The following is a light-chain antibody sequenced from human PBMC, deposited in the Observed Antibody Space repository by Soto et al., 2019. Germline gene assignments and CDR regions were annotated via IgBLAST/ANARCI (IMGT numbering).Light chain of an antibody. V-gene: IGLV2-8*01. CDR3: NSYEGSKNVV. Sequence: QSALTQPPSASGSPGQSVTISCTGTSSDIGGYNYVSWYQHHPGKPPKLMIFDVSKRSSGVTGRFAGYTSSYTAPLTVSRLQAEDDDDYYCNSYEGSKNVVLGGGTKLTVL. CDR2: DVS. J-gene: IGLJ2*01. CDR1: SSDIGGYNY.